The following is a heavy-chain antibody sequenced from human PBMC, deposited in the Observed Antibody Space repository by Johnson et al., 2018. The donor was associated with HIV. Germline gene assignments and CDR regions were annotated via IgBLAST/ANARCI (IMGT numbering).Heavy chain of an antibody. J-gene: IGHJ3*01. CDR3: TRESTPWGADYVGYGLDV. V-gene: IGHV3-48*04. D-gene: IGHD5-18*01. CDR2: ISSSGTTK. Sequence: MQLVESGGGLVQPGRSLRLSCVASGFTFSSYTMNWVRQTPGKGLEWVAHISSSGTTKYYADSVKGRFTISRDNTKKSLYLEMNSLRVDDTAIYYCTRESTPWGADYVGYGLDVWGQGTMVAVSS. CDR1: GFTFSSYT.